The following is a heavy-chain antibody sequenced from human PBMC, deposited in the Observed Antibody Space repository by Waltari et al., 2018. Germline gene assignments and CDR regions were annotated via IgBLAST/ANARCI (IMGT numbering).Heavy chain of an antibody. CDR3: AKDQYTSSRRGFDS. Sequence: EVQLSESGGGLVQPGGSLRLSCASSGFNLSGYAMSWVRQAPGKGLEWVSTISGSAGSTYYADSVKGRFTISRDISKNTLFLQMNSLRAEDTALYSCAKDQYTSSRRGFDSWGQGTLVTVSS. J-gene: IGHJ4*02. CDR1: GFNLSGYA. D-gene: IGHD3-10*01. V-gene: IGHV3-23*01. CDR2: ISGSAGST.